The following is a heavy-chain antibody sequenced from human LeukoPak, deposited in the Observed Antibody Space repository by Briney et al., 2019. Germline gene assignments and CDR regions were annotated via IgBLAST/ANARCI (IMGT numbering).Heavy chain of an antibody. D-gene: IGHD3-3*01. CDR2: IHYSGNT. J-gene: IGHJ4*02. Sequence: SETLSLTCTVSGGSTSSSNYYWGWLRQPPGKGLEWIGGIHYSGNTYYNPSLKSRVTISIDTSKNQFSLKLSSVTAADTAVYYCARLGAGPTYYDFCSGYSSFYFDYWGQGTLVTVSS. CDR1: GGSTSSSNYY. V-gene: IGHV4-39*01. CDR3: ARLGAGPTYYDFCSGYSSFYFDY.